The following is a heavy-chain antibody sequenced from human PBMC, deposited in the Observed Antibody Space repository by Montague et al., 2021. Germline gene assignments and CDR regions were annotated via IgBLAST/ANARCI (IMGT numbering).Heavy chain of an antibody. CDR2: MFYGGAT. CDR1: SGSIFRAH. D-gene: IGHD3-10*01. V-gene: IGHV4-59*08. J-gene: IGHJ5*01. CDR3: AKQGYFVSGTSYKGFDP. Sequence: SETLSLTCTVSSGSIFRAHWSWVRQPPGKGLEWLGSMFYGGATSNNPSLKSRVTMSIDTSTNQFSLKLSFVTAADTAVYYCAKQGYFVSGTSYKGFDPWGQGILVTGSS.